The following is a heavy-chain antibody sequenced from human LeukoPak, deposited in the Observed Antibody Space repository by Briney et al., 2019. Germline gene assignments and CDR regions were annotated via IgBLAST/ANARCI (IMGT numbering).Heavy chain of an antibody. Sequence: PSETLSLTCTVSGGSISSSRYYWGWIRQPPGKGLEWIGSIHYSGSTYYNPSLKSRVTVSVDTSKNQFSLKLSSVTAADTAVYYCARVSGSYREYYFDYWGQGTLVTVSS. V-gene: IGHV4-39*07. D-gene: IGHD1-26*01. CDR2: IHYSGST. CDR3: ARVSGSYREYYFDY. CDR1: GGSISSSRYY. J-gene: IGHJ4*02.